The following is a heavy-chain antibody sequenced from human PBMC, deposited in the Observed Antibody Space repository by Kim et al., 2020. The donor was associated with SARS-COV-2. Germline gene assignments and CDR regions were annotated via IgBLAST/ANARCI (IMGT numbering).Heavy chain of an antibody. D-gene: IGHD2-8*01. CDR1: GGSFSGYY. J-gene: IGHJ5*02. CDR3: ASGCVNNWFDP. V-gene: IGHV4-34*01. Sequence: SETLFLTCAVYGGSFSGYYWSWIRQPPGKGLEWIGEINHSGSTDYNPSLKSRVTISVDTSKNQFSLKLSSVTAADTAVYYCASGCVNNWFDPWGQGTLVTVSS. CDR2: INHSGST.